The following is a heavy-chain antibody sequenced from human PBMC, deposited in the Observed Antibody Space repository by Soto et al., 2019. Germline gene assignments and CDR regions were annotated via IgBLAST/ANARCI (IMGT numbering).Heavy chain of an antibody. V-gene: IGHV3-30*03. CDR3: ARSVNIRGGRAEIYYGMDV. Sequence: HPGGSLRLSCAASGFTFSAYAMHWVRQAPGKGLEWVAVISYDGGLEYYEDSVKDRFTISRDNSRNMLYLQMRSLGGDETAVNYCARSVNIRGGRAEIYYGMDVWGQGTTVTVSS. CDR2: ISYDGGLE. D-gene: IGHD3-16*01. CDR1: GFTFSAYA. J-gene: IGHJ6*02.